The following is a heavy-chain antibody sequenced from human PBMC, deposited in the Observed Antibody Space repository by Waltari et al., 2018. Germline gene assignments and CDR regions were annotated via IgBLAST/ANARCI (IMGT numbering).Heavy chain of an antibody. CDR3: ARCSAARRHYYYYMDV. D-gene: IGHD6-6*01. CDR2: INHSGST. J-gene: IGHJ6*03. Sequence: QVQLQQWGAGLLKPSETLSLTCAVYGGSFSGYYWSWIRQPPGKGLEWIGEINHSGSTNYNPSLKSRVTISVDTSKNQFSLKLSSVTAADTAVYYCARCSAARRHYYYYMDVWGKGTTVTISS. V-gene: IGHV4-34*01. CDR1: GGSFSGYY.